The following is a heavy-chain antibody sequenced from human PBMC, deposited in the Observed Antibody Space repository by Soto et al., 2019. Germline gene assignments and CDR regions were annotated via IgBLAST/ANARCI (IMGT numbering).Heavy chain of an antibody. J-gene: IGHJ5*02. Sequence: GGSLRLSCAASGFTFSSYAMSWVRQAPGKGLEWVSAISGSGGSTYYADSVKGRFTISRDNSKNTLYLQMNSLRAEDTAVYYCAKVREVGYCSSTSCTRNWFDPWGQGTLVTVSS. V-gene: IGHV3-23*01. D-gene: IGHD2-2*01. CDR2: ISGSGGST. CDR3: AKVREVGYCSSTSCTRNWFDP. CDR1: GFTFSSYA.